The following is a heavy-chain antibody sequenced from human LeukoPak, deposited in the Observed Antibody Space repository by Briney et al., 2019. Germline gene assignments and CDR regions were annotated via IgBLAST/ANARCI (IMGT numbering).Heavy chain of an antibody. D-gene: IGHD3-10*01. CDR1: GFTFSSYA. J-gene: IGHJ4*02. V-gene: IGHV3-23*01. Sequence: GGSLRLSCAASGFTFSSYAMSWVRQAPGKGLEWVSAISGSGGSTYYADSVKGRFTISRDNSKNTLYLQMNSLRAEDTAVYYCAKGLFHGSGSYYLDYWGQGTLVTVSS. CDR2: ISGSGGST. CDR3: AKGLFHGSGSYYLDY.